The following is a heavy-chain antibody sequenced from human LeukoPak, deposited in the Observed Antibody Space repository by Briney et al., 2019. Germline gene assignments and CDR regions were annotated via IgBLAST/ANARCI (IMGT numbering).Heavy chain of an antibody. Sequence: GGSLRLSCAASGFTFRSYAMSWVRQPQGKGREWVSAISGSGDSTYYADSVKGRFTISRDNSQNTLYLQMNSLRVEDTAVYYCANVYDTSGVRGNYWGQGTLVTVST. D-gene: IGHD3-22*01. CDR1: GFTFRSYA. CDR3: ANVYDTSGVRGNY. J-gene: IGHJ4*02. CDR2: ISGSGDST. V-gene: IGHV3-23*01.